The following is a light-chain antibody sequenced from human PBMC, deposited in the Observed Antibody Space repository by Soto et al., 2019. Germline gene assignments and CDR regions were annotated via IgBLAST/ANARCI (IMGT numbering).Light chain of an antibody. CDR2: DVS. CDR1: SSDVGGYNY. Sequence: QSALTQPASVSGSPGQSITISCTGTSSDVGGYNYVSWYQQHPGKAPKLMIYDVSNRPSGVSNRFSGSKSGNTASLTISGLQAEDEADYYCSSYTSSSIVVFGGGTKVTFL. CDR3: SSYTSSSIVV. J-gene: IGLJ2*01. V-gene: IGLV2-14*01.